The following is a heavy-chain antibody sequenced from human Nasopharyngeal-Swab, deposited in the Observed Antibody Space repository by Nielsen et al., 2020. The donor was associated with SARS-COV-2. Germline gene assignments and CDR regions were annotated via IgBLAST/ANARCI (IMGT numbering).Heavy chain of an antibody. CDR1: GYTLSNSG. V-gene: IGHV1-18*01. CDR3: AREIFSGYCSGTRCYGVIYYGMDV. J-gene: IGHJ6*02. Sequence: ASVKVSCKASGYTLSNSGISWVRQTPGQGLEWMGWISVYNGDTNYAQKFQGRVTMTIDTSTSTAYMELRSLRPDDTAVYFCAREIFSGYCSGTRCYGVIYYGMDVWGQGTTVTVSS. CDR2: ISVYNGDT. D-gene: IGHD2-15*01.